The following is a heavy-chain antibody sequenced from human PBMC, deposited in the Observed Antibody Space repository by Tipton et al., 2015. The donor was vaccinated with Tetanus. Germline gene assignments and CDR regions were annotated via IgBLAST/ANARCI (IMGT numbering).Heavy chain of an antibody. CDR3: ARDLDGYCSSTNCYRGYFDY. V-gene: IGHV3-48*03. D-gene: IGHD2-2*03. Sequence: SLRLSCEVSGFMFSRYTMNWVRQAPGKGLEWISYISGSGSSIFHADSVKGRFSISRDNAKNALYLQMNSLTAEDTAVYYCARDLDGYCSSTNCYRGYFDYWGRGTLVTVSS. CDR2: ISGSGSSI. CDR1: GFMFSRYT. J-gene: IGHJ4*02.